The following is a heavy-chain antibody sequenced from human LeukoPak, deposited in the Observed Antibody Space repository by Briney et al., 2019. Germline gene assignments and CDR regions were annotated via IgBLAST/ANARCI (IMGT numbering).Heavy chain of an antibody. J-gene: IGHJ6*02. CDR2: IYSGGSI. Sequence: GGSLRLSCAASGSTVSSNYMSWVRQAPGKGLEWVSVIYSGGSIYYADSVKGRFIISRDNSKNTLYLQMNSLRAEDTAVYYCARDLSLGYGGNLRYYYGMDVWGQGTTVTVSS. CDR1: GSTVSSNY. V-gene: IGHV3-53*01. D-gene: IGHD4-23*01. CDR3: ARDLSLGYGGNLRYYYGMDV.